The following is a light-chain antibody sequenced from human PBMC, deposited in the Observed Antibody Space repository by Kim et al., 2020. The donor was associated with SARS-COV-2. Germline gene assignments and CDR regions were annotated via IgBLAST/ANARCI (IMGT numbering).Light chain of an antibody. V-gene: IGKV3-15*01. CDR1: QSGGIH. CDR3: QHYDNMPPWT. Sequence: SARDRVTRCCRQSQSGGIHVAWHQHPPGQSTRLLISKTSTRATGIAGRCSGSACGTEFTLTISRLQSEDFAIYYWQHYDNMPPWTFGQGTKVDIK. CDR2: KTS. J-gene: IGKJ1*01.